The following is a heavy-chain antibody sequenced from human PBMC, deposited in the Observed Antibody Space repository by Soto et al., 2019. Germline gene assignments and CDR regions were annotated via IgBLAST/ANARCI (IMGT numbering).Heavy chain of an antibody. CDR1: GDSVYSNSAA. CDR3: ASGGLGNTRHVFDI. CDR2: TYYRSKWYN. J-gene: IGHJ3*02. V-gene: IGHV6-1*01. D-gene: IGHD3-16*01. Sequence: PSQALSLTCASFGDSVYSNSAAWNWIRQSPSGGLEWLGRTYYRSKWYNDYAVSVKSRITINPDTSKKQFSLQLNSVTPEDTALYYCASGGLGNTRHVFDIWGQGTMVTVSS.